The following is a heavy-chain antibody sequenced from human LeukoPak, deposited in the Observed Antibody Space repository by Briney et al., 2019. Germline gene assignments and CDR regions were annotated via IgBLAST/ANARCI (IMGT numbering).Heavy chain of an antibody. CDR3: ARDLSSYYFDY. J-gene: IGHJ4*02. CDR2: ISFDGNND. CDR1: GFTFSSYA. Sequence: GRSLRLSCAASGFTFSSYAMHWVRQAPGKGLEWAAFISFDGNNDHYADSVKGRFTISRDNSKNTLYMQMNSLRAGDTAVYYCARDLSSYYFDYWGQGTLVTVSS. D-gene: IGHD2-15*01. V-gene: IGHV3-30-3*01.